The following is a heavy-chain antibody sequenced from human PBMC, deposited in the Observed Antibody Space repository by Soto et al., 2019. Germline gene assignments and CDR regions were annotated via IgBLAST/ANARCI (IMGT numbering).Heavy chain of an antibody. Sequence: SETLSLTCTVSGGSISSSSYYWGWIRQPPGKGLEWIGSIYYSGSTFYSQSLRSRVTISVDTSKNQFSLRVSSVTAADTAVYYCAREYSSAPDYWGQGTLVTVSA. V-gene: IGHV4-39*02. J-gene: IGHJ4*02. CDR1: GGSISSSSYY. CDR2: IYYSGST. D-gene: IGHD6-25*01. CDR3: AREYSSAPDY.